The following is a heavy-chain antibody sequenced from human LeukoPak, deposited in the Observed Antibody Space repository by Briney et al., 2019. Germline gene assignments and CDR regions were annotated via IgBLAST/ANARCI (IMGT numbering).Heavy chain of an antibody. J-gene: IGHJ4*02. CDR2: IDKGGST. V-gene: IGHV3-53*01. CDR3: ARDGSARSLGN. D-gene: IGHD6-6*01. Sequence: PGGSLRHSCAASGFTVSSNYMSWVRQAPGRGLEWVSVIDKGGSTYYADSVKGRFTISRDNSKNTLYLQMNSLRAEDTAVYYCARDGSARSLGNWGQGTLVSVSS. CDR1: GFTVSSNY.